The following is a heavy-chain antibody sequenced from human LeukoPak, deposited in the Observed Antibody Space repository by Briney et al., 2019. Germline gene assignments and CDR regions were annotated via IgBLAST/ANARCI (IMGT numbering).Heavy chain of an antibody. CDR1: GDSISFGASY. Sequence: TLSLTCTVSGDSISFGASYWTWIRQPAGTALEWIGRIQATGTITYNPSLNSRVSISLDKSKNQFSLMVTSVTAADTAVYYCARGGGILSWFAPWGQGIQVTVSS. J-gene: IGHJ5*02. V-gene: IGHV4-61*02. CDR3: ARGGGILSWFAP. D-gene: IGHD3-9*01. CDR2: IQATGTI.